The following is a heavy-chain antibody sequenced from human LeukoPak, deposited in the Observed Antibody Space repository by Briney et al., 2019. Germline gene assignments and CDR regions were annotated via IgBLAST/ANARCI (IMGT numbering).Heavy chain of an antibody. CDR2: ISWNSGSI. J-gene: IGHJ4*02. CDR3: AKGGPLLSPFDY. CDR1: GFTFDDYA. D-gene: IGHD2/OR15-2a*01. Sequence: GGSLRLSCAASGFTFDDYAMHWVRQAPGKGLEWVSGISWNSGSIGYADSVKGRFTISRDNTKNSLYLQMNSLRAEDTALYYCAKGGPLLSPFDYWGQGTLVTVSS. V-gene: IGHV3-9*01.